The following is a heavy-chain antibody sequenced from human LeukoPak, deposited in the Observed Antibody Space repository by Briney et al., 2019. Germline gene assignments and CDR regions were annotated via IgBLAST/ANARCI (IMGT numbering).Heavy chain of an antibody. D-gene: IGHD2-15*01. CDR2: ISIRGSTI. Sequence: GGSLRLSCAASGFTFSDYFMSWIRQAPGKGLEWLSYISIRGSTIYYADSVKGRFTISRDNAKNSLYLQMNSLRAEDTAVYYCARSIVVVVAATGAGVDYYYYYMDVWGKGTTVTVSS. CDR3: ARSIVVVVAATGAGVDYYYYYMDV. V-gene: IGHV3-11*04. CDR1: GFTFSDYF. J-gene: IGHJ6*03.